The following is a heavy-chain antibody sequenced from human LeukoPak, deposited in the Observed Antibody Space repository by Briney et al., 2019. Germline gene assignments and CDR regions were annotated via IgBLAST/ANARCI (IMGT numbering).Heavy chain of an antibody. D-gene: IGHD3-3*02. CDR3: AKISPPSCMDV. Sequence: GGFLRLSCAASGFTFSSYAMSWVRQAPGKGLEWVSAISGSGGTTYYADSVKGRFTISRDNSKTTLSLQMDSLRAEDTAIYYCAKISPPSCMDVWGQGTTVTVSS. CDR1: GFTFSSYA. J-gene: IGHJ6*02. CDR2: ISGSGGTT. V-gene: IGHV3-23*01.